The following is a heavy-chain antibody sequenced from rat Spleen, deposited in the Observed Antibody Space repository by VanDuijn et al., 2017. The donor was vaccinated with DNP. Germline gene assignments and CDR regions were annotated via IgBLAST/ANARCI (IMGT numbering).Heavy chain of an antibody. J-gene: IGHJ2*01. Sequence: EVQLVESGGGLVQPGRSLKLSCAASGFTFSNYGMAWVRQAPTKGLEWVASITNSGGSTYYRDSVKGRFTISRDNAKSTLYLQMDSLRSEDTATYYCTTDRSSYMEWGQGVMVTVSS. V-gene: IGHV5-27*01. D-gene: IGHD1-2*01. CDR1: GFTFSNYG. CDR3: TTDRSSYME. CDR2: ITNSGGST.